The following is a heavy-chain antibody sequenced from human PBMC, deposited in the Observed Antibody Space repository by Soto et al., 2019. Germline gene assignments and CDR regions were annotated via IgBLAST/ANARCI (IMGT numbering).Heavy chain of an antibody. D-gene: IGHD3-16*01. V-gene: IGHV3-43D*04. Sequence: GESRKIACASSLFTFDDYAMPWVRQAPVSGRDWVSLISWYGGSTYYSDSVKGRFTISRDNNKNSLYLQMNSLRAEDTALYYGPNAAGDDSNLYYLMDVWGQGTTVTVSS. CDR2: ISWYGGST. CDR1: LFTFDDYA. CDR3: PNAAGDDSNLYYLMDV. J-gene: IGHJ6*02.